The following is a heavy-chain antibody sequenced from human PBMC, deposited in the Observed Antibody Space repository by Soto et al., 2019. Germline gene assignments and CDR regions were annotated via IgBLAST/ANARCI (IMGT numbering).Heavy chain of an antibody. CDR1: GYTFTSYD. J-gene: IGHJ5*02. V-gene: IGHV1-8*01. CDR3: ARERSAAGTGWFDP. Sequence: QVQLVQSGAEAKKPGASVKVSCKASGYTFTSYDINWVRQATGQGLEWMGWMNPNSGNTGYAQKFQGRVNMTRNTSISTAYMELSSLRSEDTAVYYCARERSAAGTGWFDPWGQGTLVTVSS. D-gene: IGHD6-13*01. CDR2: MNPNSGNT.